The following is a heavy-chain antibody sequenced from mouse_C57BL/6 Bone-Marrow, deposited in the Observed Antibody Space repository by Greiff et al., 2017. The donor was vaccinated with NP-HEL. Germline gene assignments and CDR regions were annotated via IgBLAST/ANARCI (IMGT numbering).Heavy chain of an antibody. CDR2: IWTGGGT. CDR3: ASSITTPMDY. D-gene: IGHD1-1*01. CDR1: GFSLTSYA. V-gene: IGHV2-9-1*01. Sequence: VQLQQSGPGLVAPSQRLSITCTVSGFSLTSYAISWVRQPPGKGLEWLGVIWTGGGTNYNSALKSRMSISKDNSKSQVFLKMNSLQTDDTARYYCASSITTPMDYWGQGTSVTVSS. J-gene: IGHJ4*01.